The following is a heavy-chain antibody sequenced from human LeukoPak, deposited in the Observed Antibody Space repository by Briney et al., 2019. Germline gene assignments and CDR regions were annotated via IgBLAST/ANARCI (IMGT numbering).Heavy chain of an antibody. D-gene: IGHD3-10*01. J-gene: IGHJ4*02. CDR3: ALYYGSGSYGGH. CDR2: ISDSGGST. CDR1: GFTFSSYA. V-gene: IGHV3-23*01. Sequence: GGSLRLSCAASGFTFSSYAMSWVRQAPGKGLEWVSAISDSGGSTYYADSVKGRFTISRDNSKNTLYLQMNSLRAEDTAVYYCALYYGSGSYGGHWGQGTLVTVSS.